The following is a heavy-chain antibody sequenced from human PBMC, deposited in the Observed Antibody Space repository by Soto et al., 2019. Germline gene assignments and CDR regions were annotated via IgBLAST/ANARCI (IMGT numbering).Heavy chain of an antibody. V-gene: IGHV4-34*01. D-gene: IGHD3-10*01. CDR2: INHSGST. Sequence: SETLSLTCTVSGGSISSGYYCSWIRQPPGKGLEWIGEINHSGSTNYNPSLKSRVTISVDTSKNQFSLKLSSVTAADTAVYYCASNSGSGSYQFDYWGQGTLVTVSS. J-gene: IGHJ4*02. CDR1: GGSISSGYY. CDR3: ASNSGSGSYQFDY.